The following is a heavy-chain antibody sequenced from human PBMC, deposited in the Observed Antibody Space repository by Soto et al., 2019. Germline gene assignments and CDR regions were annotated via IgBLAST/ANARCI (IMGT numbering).Heavy chain of an antibody. CDR1: GDSFTSYW. CDR2: IYPGDSDT. V-gene: IGHV5-51*01. J-gene: IGHJ4*02. D-gene: IGHD3-22*01. Sequence: GESLKISCNGSGDSFTSYWIGWVRQMPGKGLEWMGIIYPGDSDTRYSPSFQGQVTISADKSISTAYLQWSSLKASDTAMYYCARQSDYYDSSGYYQPPLFDYWGQGTLVTVSS. CDR3: ARQSDYYDSSGYYQPPLFDY.